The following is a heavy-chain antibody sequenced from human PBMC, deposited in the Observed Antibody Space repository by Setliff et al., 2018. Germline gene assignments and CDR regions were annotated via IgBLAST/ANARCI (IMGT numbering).Heavy chain of an antibody. D-gene: IGHD2-8*01. CDR1: GDSISSGINY. J-gene: IGHJ6*03. CDR3: AREDGPNYYYYYMDI. Sequence: SETLSLTCTVSGDSISSGINYWSWIRQPAGKGLEWIGHIDPSGNTNYSPSLKSRVTISGDTSKNQFSLKLSAVTAADTAVYFCAREDGPNYYYYYMDIWGKGTTVTVSS. CDR2: IDPSGNT. V-gene: IGHV4-61*09.